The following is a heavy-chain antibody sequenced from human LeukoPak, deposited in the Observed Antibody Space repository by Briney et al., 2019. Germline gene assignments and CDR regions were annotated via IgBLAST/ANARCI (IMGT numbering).Heavy chain of an antibody. Sequence: ASVKVSCKASGGTFSSYAISWVRQAPGQGLEWMGRIIPILGIANYAQKFQGRVTITADKSTSTAYMELSSLRSKDTAVYYCARLEHIAVAGTDYWGQGTLVIVSS. D-gene: IGHD6-19*01. CDR1: GGTFSSYA. CDR2: IIPILGIA. V-gene: IGHV1-69*04. CDR3: ARLEHIAVAGTDY. J-gene: IGHJ4*02.